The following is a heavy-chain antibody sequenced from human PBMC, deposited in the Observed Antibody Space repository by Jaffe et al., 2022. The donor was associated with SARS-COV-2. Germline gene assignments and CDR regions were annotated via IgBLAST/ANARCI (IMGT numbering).Heavy chain of an antibody. Sequence: VQLVESGGDLVQPGGSLRLSCAASGFTFSSYWMHWVRQAPGKGLVWVSRINNDGSTTSYVDSVKGRFTISRDNAKNTLYLQMTSLRVEDTAVYYCARVEERELLTDYWGQGTLVTVSS. CDR1: GFTFSSYW. D-gene: IGHD1-7*01. V-gene: IGHV3-74*01. CDR2: INNDGSTT. CDR3: ARVEERELLTDY. J-gene: IGHJ4*02.